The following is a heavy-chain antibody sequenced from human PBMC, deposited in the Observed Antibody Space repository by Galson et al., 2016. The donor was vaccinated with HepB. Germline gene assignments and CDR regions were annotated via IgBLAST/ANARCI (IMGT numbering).Heavy chain of an antibody. CDR2: INAGNGNT. V-gene: IGHV1-3*01. CDR1: GYTFNKYG. CDR3: ARDRHWFRGFYNWFDP. D-gene: IGHD3-10*01. Sequence: SVKVSCKASGYTFNKYGLHWVRQAPGQRLEWMGWINAGNGNTKYSQNFQGSVAITRDTSASKAYMELSSLRSEDTAVYYCARDRHWFRGFYNWFDPWGQGTLGTVSS. J-gene: IGHJ5*02.